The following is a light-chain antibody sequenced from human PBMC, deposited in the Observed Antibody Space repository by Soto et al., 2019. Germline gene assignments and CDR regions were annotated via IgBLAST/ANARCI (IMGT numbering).Light chain of an antibody. CDR2: DVS. CDR3: SSYTSSSTLC. Sequence: QSALTQPASASGSPGQSITISCTGTSSDVGGYNYVSWYQQHPGKAPKLMIYDVSNRPSGVSNRFSGSKSGNTASLTISGLQAEDEADYYCSSYTSSSTLCFGTGTKLTVL. CDR1: SSDVGGYNY. V-gene: IGLV2-14*01. J-gene: IGLJ1*01.